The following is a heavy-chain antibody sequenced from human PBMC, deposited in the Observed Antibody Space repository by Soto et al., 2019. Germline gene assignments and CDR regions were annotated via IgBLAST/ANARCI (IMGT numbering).Heavy chain of an antibody. CDR2: ISAYNGNT. Sequence: ASVKVSCKASGYTFTSYGISWVRQAPGQGLEWMGWISAYNGNTNYAQKLQGRVTMTTDTSTSTAYMELRSLRSDDTAVYYCARDSGVVIMAPRFAYRGQGTLVTVSS. CDR1: GYTFTSYG. D-gene: IGHD3-3*01. V-gene: IGHV1-18*01. J-gene: IGHJ4*02. CDR3: ARDSGVVIMAPRFAY.